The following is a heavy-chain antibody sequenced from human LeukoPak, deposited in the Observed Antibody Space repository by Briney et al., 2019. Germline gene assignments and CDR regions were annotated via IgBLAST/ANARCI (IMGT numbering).Heavy chain of an antibody. CDR2: ISSSGSTI. V-gene: IGHV3-48*03. D-gene: IGHD3-10*01. Sequence: GGSLRLSCAASGFTFSSYEMNWVRQAPGKGLEWVSYISSSGSTIYYADSVKGRFTISRDNAKNSLYLQMNSLRAEDTAVYYCARDRILWFGELFYYGKDVWGKGTTVTVSS. CDR3: ARDRILWFGELFYYGKDV. J-gene: IGHJ6*04. CDR1: GFTFSSYE.